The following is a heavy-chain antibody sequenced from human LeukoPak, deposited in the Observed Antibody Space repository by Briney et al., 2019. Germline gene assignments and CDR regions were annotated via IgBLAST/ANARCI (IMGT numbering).Heavy chain of an antibody. CDR2: VKQDGNEK. J-gene: IGHJ4*02. CDR3: ERLGGETTRFDL. D-gene: IGHD3-16*01. Sequence: PGGSLRLSCAASGFTFRSYWMSWVRQAPGRGLDWVATVKQDGNEKHYVDSVKGRFTISRDNAENSLYLQMNSLRAEDTAVYYCERLGGETTRFDLWGQGALVTVSS. CDR1: GFTFRSYW. V-gene: IGHV3-7*01.